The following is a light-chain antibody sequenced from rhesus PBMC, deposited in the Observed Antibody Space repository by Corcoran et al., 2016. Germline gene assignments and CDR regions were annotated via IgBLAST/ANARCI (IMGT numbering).Light chain of an antibody. V-gene: IGKV1-69*01. CDR2: RAT. Sequence: DIQMTQSPSPLSASVGDRVTISCRASQGISNWLAWYQQKPGKAPRLLIYRATNLETGVPSRFSGSGSGTDFTLTISNLQPEDVATYYCQQYDNSPWTFGQGTKVEIK. CDR1: QGISNW. CDR3: QQYDNSPWT. J-gene: IGKJ1*01.